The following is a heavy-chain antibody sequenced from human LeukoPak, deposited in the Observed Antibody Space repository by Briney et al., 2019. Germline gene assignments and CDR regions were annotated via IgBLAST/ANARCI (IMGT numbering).Heavy chain of an antibody. CDR3: ARGTGCSSTSCYYNWFDP. V-gene: IGHV4-34*09. D-gene: IGHD2-2*01. Sequence: PSETLSLTCAVYGGSFSGYYWSWIRQPPGKGLEWIGEINHSGSTNYNPSLKSRVTISVDTSKNQFSLKLSSVTAADTAVYYCARGTGCSSTSCYYNWFDPWGQGTLVTVSS. CDR2: INHSGST. CDR1: GGSFSGYY. J-gene: IGHJ5*02.